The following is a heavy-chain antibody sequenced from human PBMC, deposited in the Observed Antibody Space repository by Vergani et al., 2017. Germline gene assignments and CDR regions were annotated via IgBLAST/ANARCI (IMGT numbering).Heavy chain of an antibody. CDR2: INPISGGT. J-gene: IGHJ6*02. CDR3: ARWGYGPKAYYYYGMDV. V-gene: IGHV1-2*02. D-gene: IGHD5-18*01. CDR1: GYIFTDYY. Sequence: QVQLVQSGAEVKKPGASVKVSCKASGYIFTDYYIHWVRQAPGQGLEWMGWINPISGGTNYAQKLQGRVTMTTDTSTSTAYMELRSLRSDDTAVYYCARWGYGPKAYYYYGMDVWGQGTTVTVSS.